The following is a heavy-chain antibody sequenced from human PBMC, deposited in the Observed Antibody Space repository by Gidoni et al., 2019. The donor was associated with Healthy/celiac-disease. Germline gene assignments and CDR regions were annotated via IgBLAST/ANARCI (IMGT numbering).Heavy chain of an antibody. J-gene: IGHJ4*02. V-gene: IGHV3-48*01. D-gene: IGHD2-2*01. Sequence: EVKLVESGGGLVQPGGCLRLSSAAAGSTFSCYSSNWVRQAPGKGVGWFSYISSSSSTIYYADSVKGRFTFSRYNAKNSLYLQMNSLRAEDTAVYYCARDRRHSYCSSTSCYEGGFDYWGQGTLVTVSS. CDR2: ISSSSSTI. CDR3: ARDRRHSYCSSTSCYEGGFDY. CDR1: GSTFSCYS.